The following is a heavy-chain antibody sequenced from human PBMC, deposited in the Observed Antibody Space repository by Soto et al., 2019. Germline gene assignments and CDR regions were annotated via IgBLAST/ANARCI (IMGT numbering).Heavy chain of an antibody. D-gene: IGHD2-2*01. V-gene: IGHV4-34*01. CDR3: ARAMGPAANFDY. J-gene: IGHJ4*02. CDR2: INHSGST. Sequence: SETLSLTCAVYGGSFTDYYWTWIRQPPGKVLEWIGEINHSGSTNYNPSLKSRVTISVDTSKNQFSLQLSSVTAADTAVYYCARAMGPAANFDYWGQGTLVTVSS. CDR1: GGSFTDYY.